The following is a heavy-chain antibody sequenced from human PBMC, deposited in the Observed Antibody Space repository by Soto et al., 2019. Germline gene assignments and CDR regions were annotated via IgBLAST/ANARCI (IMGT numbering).Heavy chain of an antibody. CDR1: GGSVSDKTYY. Sequence: PSETVSLTXSVSGGSVSDKTYYWSWIRQPPGKRLEWIGYVYYSGTTNYNPSLKSRVTISVDLSKNRFSLRLSSVTTADTALYYCARTTAVPNTLRSRYFFDYWGQGTLVTVS. D-gene: IGHD4-17*01. V-gene: IGHV4-61*01. CDR2: VYYSGTT. CDR3: ARTTAVPNTLRSRYFFDY. J-gene: IGHJ4*02.